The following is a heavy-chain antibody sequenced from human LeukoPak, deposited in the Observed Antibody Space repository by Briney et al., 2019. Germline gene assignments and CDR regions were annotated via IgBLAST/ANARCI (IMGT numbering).Heavy chain of an antibody. V-gene: IGHV4-39*01. D-gene: IGHD3-22*01. Sequence: SETLSLTCTVSGGSISSSSYYWGWIRQPPGKGLEWIGSIYYSGSTYYNPSLKSRVTISVDTSKNQFSLKLSSVTAADTAVYYCARRSSGVVVIGIDYWGQGTLVTVSS. J-gene: IGHJ4*02. CDR2: IYYSGST. CDR1: GGSISSSSYY. CDR3: ARRSSGVVVIGIDY.